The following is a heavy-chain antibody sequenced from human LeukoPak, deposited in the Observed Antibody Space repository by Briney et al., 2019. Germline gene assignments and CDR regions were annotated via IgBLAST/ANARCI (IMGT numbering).Heavy chain of an antibody. CDR2: IIPIFGTA. Sequence: ASVKASCKASGGTFSSYAISWVRQAPGQGLEWMGGIIPIFGTANYAQKFQGRVTITADKSTSTAYMELSSLRSEDTAVYYCARDRRQWLSDAFDIWGQGTMATVSS. CDR1: GGTFSSYA. J-gene: IGHJ3*02. D-gene: IGHD6-19*01. V-gene: IGHV1-69*06. CDR3: ARDRRQWLSDAFDI.